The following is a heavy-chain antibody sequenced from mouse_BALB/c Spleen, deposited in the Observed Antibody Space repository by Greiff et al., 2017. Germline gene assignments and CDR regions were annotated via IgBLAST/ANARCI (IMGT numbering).Heavy chain of an antibody. J-gene: IGHJ4*01. CDR3: ARSYDGYYVGAMDY. Sequence: EVKVEESGGGLVQPGGSLRLSCATSGFTFTDYYMSWVRQPPGKALEWLGFIRNKANGYTTEYSASVKGRFTISRDNSQSILYLQMNTLRAEDSATYYCARSYDGYYVGAMDYWGQGTSVTVSS. CDR1: GFTFTDYY. V-gene: IGHV7-3*02. CDR2: IRNKANGYTT. D-gene: IGHD2-3*01.